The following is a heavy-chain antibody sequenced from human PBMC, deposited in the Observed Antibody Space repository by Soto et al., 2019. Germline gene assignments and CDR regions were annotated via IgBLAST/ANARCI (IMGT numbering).Heavy chain of an antibody. D-gene: IGHD4-17*01. J-gene: IGHJ5*02. Sequence: EVQLVESGGGLVQPGGSLRLSCAASGFTFSSYSMNWVRQAPGKGLEWVSYISSSSSTIYYADSVKGRCTISRDKANNSLYLQMNSLRAEDTAVYYCAREGGDLNRFDPWGQGTLVTVSS. CDR1: GFTFSSYS. CDR2: ISSSSSTI. V-gene: IGHV3-48*01. CDR3: AREGGDLNRFDP.